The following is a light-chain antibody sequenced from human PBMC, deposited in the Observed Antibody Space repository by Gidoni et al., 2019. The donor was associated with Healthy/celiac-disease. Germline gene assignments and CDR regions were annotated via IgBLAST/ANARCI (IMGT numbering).Light chain of an antibody. CDR2: LGS. J-gene: IGKJ1*01. CDR1: QSLLHSNGYNY. Sequence: DIVMTQSPLSLPVTPGEPSSISCRSSQSLLHSNGYNYLYWYLPKPGQSPQLRLYLGSNRASGVPDRFSGSGSGTDFTLKIRPRVEAEDVGVYYCMQALQTPWTFGQGTKVEIK. CDR3: MQALQTPWT. V-gene: IGKV2-28*01.